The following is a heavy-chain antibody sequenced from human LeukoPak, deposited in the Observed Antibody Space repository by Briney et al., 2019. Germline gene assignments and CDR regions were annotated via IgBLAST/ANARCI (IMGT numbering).Heavy chain of an antibody. CDR3: ARDAEYYYGSGSYYAY. D-gene: IGHD3-10*01. J-gene: IGHJ4*02. CDR1: GYTFTSYY. V-gene: IGHV1-46*01. Sequence: ASVKVSCKASGYTFTSYYMHWVRQAPGQGLEWMGIINPSGGSTSYAQKFQGRVTMTRDTSTSTVYMELSSLRAEDTAVYYCARDAEYYYGSGSYYAYWGQGTLVTVSS. CDR2: INPSGGST.